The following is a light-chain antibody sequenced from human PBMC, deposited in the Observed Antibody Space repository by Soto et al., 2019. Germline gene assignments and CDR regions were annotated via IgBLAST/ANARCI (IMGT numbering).Light chain of an antibody. V-gene: IGKV3D-20*02. J-gene: IGKJ1*01. CDR1: QSVISRY. CDR2: AAS. CDR3: QPATHWPPPTPPRT. Sequence: EMVLTQSPGALSWSPGERATLSCSTSQSVISRYLAWYQQTPGQAPRLLIYAASSRATGIPDRFSGSGSGTDFTLTISGLEPEDFAIYYCQPATHWPPPTPPRTLGQGTKVDIK.